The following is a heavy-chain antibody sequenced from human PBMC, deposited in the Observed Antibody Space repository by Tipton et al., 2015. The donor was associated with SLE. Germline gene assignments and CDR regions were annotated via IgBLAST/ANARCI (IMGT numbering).Heavy chain of an antibody. V-gene: IGHV4-59*12. CDR3: ARAGGGDSNWFDP. Sequence: TLSLTCTVSGSSTNTKYWTWIRQSPGKGLEWIGSIYYSGSTYHNPSLKSRVTISVDTSKNQFSLKLSSVTAADTAVYYCARAGGGDSNWFDPWGQGTLVTVSS. CDR2: IYYSGST. J-gene: IGHJ5*02. CDR1: GSSTNTKY. D-gene: IGHD2-21*01.